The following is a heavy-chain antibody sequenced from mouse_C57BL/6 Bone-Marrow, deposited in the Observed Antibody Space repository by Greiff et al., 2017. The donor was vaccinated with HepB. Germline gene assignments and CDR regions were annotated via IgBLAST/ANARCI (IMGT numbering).Heavy chain of an antibody. CDR1: GYTFPSYW. J-gene: IGHJ2*01. Sequence: QVQLQQPGAELVKPGASVKLSCKASGYTFPSYWMHWVKQRPGQGLEWIGMIHPNSGSTNYNEKFKSKATLTVDKSSSTAYMPLSSLTSEDSAVSYCAGLLWYPNWDYFDYWGQGTTLTVSS. CDR2: IHPNSGST. D-gene: IGHD2-1*01. CDR3: AGLLWYPNWDYFDY. V-gene: IGHV1-64*01.